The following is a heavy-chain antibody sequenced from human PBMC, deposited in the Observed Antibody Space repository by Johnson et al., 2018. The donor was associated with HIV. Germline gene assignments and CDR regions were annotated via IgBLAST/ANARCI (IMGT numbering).Heavy chain of an antibody. V-gene: IGHV3-30-3*01. CDR2: ISYDGSNK. CDR3: AKEPLVRGVNAFDI. CDR1: GFTFSSYA. J-gene: IGHJ3*02. Sequence: QEQLVESGGGVVQPGRSLRLSCAASGFTFSSYAMHWVRQAPGKGLEWVAIISYDGSNKYYADSVKGRFTISRDNSKNTLYLQMNSLRAEDTAVYYCAKEPLVRGVNAFDIWCQGTMVTVSS. D-gene: IGHD3-10*01.